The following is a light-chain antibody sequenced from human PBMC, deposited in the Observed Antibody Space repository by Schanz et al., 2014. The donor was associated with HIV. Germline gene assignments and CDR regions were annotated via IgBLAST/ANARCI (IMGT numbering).Light chain of an antibody. V-gene: IGKV1-17*03. CDR3: RQHNSYPWT. Sequence: DIQMTQSPSAMSASVGDRVTITCRASQGTSNYVAWFQQKPGKVPKRLMYAASSLQSGVPSRFSSSESETEFTLKISSRQPEEFATEYCRQHNSYPWTFGQGTKVEIK. CDR2: AAS. J-gene: IGKJ1*01. CDR1: QGTSNY.